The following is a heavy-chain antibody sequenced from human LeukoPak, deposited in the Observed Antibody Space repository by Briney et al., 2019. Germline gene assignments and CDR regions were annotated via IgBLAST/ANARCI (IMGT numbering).Heavy chain of an antibody. CDR3: ARFLNYFDY. J-gene: IGHJ4*02. V-gene: IGHV1-69*06. Sequence: GSSVKVSCKASGGTFSSYAISWERQAPGQGLEWMGRIIHIFGTANYAQKFQGRVTITADKSTTTAYMELSSLRSEDTAVYYCARFLNYFDYWGQGTLVTVSS. CDR2: IIHIFGTA. CDR1: GGTFSSYA.